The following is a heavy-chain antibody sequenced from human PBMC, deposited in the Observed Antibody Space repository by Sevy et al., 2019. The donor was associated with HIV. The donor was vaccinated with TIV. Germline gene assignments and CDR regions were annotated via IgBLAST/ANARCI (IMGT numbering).Heavy chain of an antibody. CDR1: GGSISSYY. V-gene: IGHV4-59*01. CDR3: AGERRCSGGSCYLSDNWFDP. J-gene: IGHJ5*02. Sequence: SETLSLTCTVSGGSISSYYWSWIRQPPGKGLEWIGYIYYSGSTNYNPSLKSRVTISVDTSKNQFSLKLSSVTAADTAVYDCAGERRCSGGSCYLSDNWFDPWGQGTLVTVSS. CDR2: IYYSGST. D-gene: IGHD2-15*01.